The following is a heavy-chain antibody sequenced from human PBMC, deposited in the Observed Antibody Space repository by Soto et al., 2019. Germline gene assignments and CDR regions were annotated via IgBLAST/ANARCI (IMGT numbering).Heavy chain of an antibody. V-gene: IGHV1-2*04. Sequence: ASVKVSCKASGYTFTGYYMHWVRQAPGQGLEWMGWINPNSGGTNYAQKFQGWVTMTRDTSISTAYMELRRLRSDDTAVYYCARDGYSSWNYYYYGMDVWGQGTTVTVSS. CDR2: INPNSGGT. CDR3: ARDGYSSWNYYYYGMDV. J-gene: IGHJ6*02. CDR1: GYTFTGYY. D-gene: IGHD6-19*01.